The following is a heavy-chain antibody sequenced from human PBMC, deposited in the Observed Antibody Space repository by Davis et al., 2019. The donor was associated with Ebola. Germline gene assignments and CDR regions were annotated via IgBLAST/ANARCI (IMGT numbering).Heavy chain of an antibody. CDR1: GFTFSIYG. J-gene: IGHJ4*02. CDR3: ATSQGLLAATGTGLES. CDR2: ISYDGSDK. D-gene: IGHD6-25*01. Sequence: GESLKISCAASGFTFSIYGMHWVRQAPGKGPEWVASISYDGSDKYYADSVKGRFTISRDDSKNTVSLQMNSLRPEDTALYYCATSQGLLAATGTGLESWGQGTLVTVSS. V-gene: IGHV3-30*03.